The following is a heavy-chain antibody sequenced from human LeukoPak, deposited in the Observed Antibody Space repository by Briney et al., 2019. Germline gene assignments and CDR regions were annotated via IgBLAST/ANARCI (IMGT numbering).Heavy chain of an antibody. CDR1: GGSISSYY. CDR2: MYYSGST. J-gene: IGHJ4*02. V-gene: IGHV4-59*01. Sequence: SETLSLTCTVSGGSISSYYWSWIRQPPGKGLEWIGYMYYSGSTSYNPSLKSRVTISINTSKNQFSLRLSSVTAADTAVYYCARGSGYGDYWGLGTLVTVSS. D-gene: IGHD5-12*01. CDR3: ARGSGYGDY.